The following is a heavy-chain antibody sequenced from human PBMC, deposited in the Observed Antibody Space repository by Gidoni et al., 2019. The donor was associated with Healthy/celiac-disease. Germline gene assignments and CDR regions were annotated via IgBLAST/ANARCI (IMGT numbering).Heavy chain of an antibody. Sequence: QVQLQESGPGLVKPSETLSLTCTVSGGSISSYYWSWIRQPPGKGLEWIGYLYYSGSTNYNPSLKSRVTISVDTSKNQFSLKLSSVTAADTAVYYCARAEGQLGRIDYWGQGTLVTVSS. D-gene: IGHD6-6*01. J-gene: IGHJ4*02. V-gene: IGHV4-59*01. CDR3: ARAEGQLGRIDY. CDR2: LYYSGST. CDR1: GGSISSYY.